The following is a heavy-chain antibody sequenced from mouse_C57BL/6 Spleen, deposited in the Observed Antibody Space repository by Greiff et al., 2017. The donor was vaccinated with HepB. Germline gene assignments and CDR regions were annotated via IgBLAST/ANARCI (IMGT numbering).Heavy chain of an antibody. CDR2: IDPSDSYT. D-gene: IGHD1-1*01. J-gene: IGHJ1*03. CDR3: ARGGYYGSSPHYFDV. V-gene: IGHV1-69*01. CDR1: GYTFTSYW. Sequence: QVQLKQPGAELVMPGASVKLSCKASGYTFTSYWMHWVKQRPGQGLEWIGEIDPSDSYTNYNQKFKGKSTLTVDKSSSTAYMQLSSLTSEDSAVYYCARGGYYGSSPHYFDVWGTGTTVTVSS.